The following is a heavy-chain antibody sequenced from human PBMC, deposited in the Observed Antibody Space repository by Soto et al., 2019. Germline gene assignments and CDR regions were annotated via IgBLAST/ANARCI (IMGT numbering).Heavy chain of an antibody. CDR2: IYSGGST. CDR1: GFTVSSNY. J-gene: IGHJ6*02. Sequence: GGSVRLSCAASGFTVSSNYMSWVRQAPGKGLEWVSVIYSGGSTYYADSVKGRFTISRHNSKNTLYLQMNSLRAEDTAVYYCARGKIAAAGKDYYYGMDVWGQGTTVTVSS. V-gene: IGHV3-53*04. D-gene: IGHD6-13*01. CDR3: ARGKIAAAGKDYYYGMDV.